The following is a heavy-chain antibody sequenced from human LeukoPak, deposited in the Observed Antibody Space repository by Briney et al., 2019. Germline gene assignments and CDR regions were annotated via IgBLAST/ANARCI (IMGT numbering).Heavy chain of an antibody. J-gene: IGHJ6*03. CDR1: GYTFTSYG. D-gene: IGHD1-14*01. CDR2: ISACNGST. Sequence: PEASVKVSCKASGYTFTSYGISWVRQAPGQGLEWMGWISACNGSTSYAQKLQGRGTMTTDTSTSTAYMELRSLRSEDTAVYYCARLDRLISYYYFMAVWGKGTTLTVPS. V-gene: IGHV1-18*01. CDR3: ARLDRLISYYYFMAV.